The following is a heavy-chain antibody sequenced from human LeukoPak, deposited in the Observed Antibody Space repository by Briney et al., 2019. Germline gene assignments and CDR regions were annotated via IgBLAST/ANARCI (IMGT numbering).Heavy chain of an antibody. CDR1: GFTFSRAW. CDR3: ATGYYYDSSGYN. J-gene: IGHJ4*02. CDR2: IKSKPDGGTT. V-gene: IGHV3-15*01. Sequence: PGGSLRLSFAASGFTFSRAWMTWVRQAPGKGLEWVGRIKSKPDGGTTDYAAPVKGRFTISRDDSKNTLYLQMNSLKTGDTAVYYCATGYYYDSSGYNWGQGTLVTVSS. D-gene: IGHD3-22*01.